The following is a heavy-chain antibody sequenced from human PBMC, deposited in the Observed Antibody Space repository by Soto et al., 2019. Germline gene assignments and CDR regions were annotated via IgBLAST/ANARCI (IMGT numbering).Heavy chain of an antibody. CDR3: ARAARCIVGLLEY. CDR1: GYTFINYY. J-gene: IGHJ4*02. D-gene: IGHD2-15*01. Sequence: QVQLVHSGAEVKKPGASVKVACKASGYTFINYYMHWVRQAPGQGLEWMGLVNPYDNRTRYAHNFTGRVTMTSDTSTRTIFLELTSLRSEDTAVYSCARAARCIVGLLEYWGQGSLVTVSS. CDR2: VNPYDNRT. V-gene: IGHV1-46*03.